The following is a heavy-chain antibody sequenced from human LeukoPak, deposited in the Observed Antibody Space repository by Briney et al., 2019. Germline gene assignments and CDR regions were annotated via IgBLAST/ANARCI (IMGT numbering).Heavy chain of an antibody. CDR2: IKQDGSEK. CDR3: ARHKYYDSSGYNPFDP. D-gene: IGHD3-22*01. V-gene: IGHV3-7*03. J-gene: IGHJ5*02. CDR1: GFTFSSYW. Sequence: GGSLRLSCAASGFTFSSYWMSWVRQAPGKGLEWVANIKQDGSEKYYVDSVKGRFTISRDNAKNSLYLQMNSLRAEDTAVYYCARHKYYDSSGYNPFDPWGQGTLVTVSS.